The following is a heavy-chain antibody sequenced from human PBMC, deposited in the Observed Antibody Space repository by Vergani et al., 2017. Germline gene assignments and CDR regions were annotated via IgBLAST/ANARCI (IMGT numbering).Heavy chain of an antibody. CDR3: ARESADGYNPRGWFDP. V-gene: IGHV4-59*01. Sequence: QVQLQESGPGLVKPSETLSLTCTVSGGSISSYYWSWIRQPPGKGLEWIGYIYYSGSTNYNPSLKSRVTISVDTSKNQFSLKLSSVTAADTAVYYWARESADGYNPRGWFDPWGQGTLVTVSS. CDR2: IYYSGST. CDR1: GGSISSYY. D-gene: IGHD5-24*01. J-gene: IGHJ5*02.